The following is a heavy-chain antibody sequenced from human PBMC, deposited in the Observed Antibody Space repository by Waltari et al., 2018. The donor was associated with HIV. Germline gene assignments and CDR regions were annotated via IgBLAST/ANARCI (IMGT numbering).Heavy chain of an antibody. CDR1: EFTFSDAW. D-gene: IGHD3-10*01. J-gene: IGHJ4*02. Sequence: EVHLVESGGDLLKPGGCLRLSCDASEFTFSDAWMTWIRRAPGKGLEWVGRSKSKTDGGTTDYAAAVKGRFTISRDDSKNILFLQMNNVKTEDTAVYYCTTEEGYGSGSYLDYWGQGTLLTVSS. V-gene: IGHV3-15*01. CDR3: TTEEGYGSGSYLDY. CDR2: SKSKTDGGTT.